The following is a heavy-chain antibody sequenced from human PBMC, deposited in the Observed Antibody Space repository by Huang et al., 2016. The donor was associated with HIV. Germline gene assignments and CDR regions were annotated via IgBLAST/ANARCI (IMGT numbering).Heavy chain of an antibody. Sequence: QVQLVESGGGAVQPGRSLRLSCAASGFTFSTYGMHWVRQAPGMGLEWVAVISYDGSNKYYADSVKGRFTISRDNSKNTLYLQMNSLRAEDTAVYYCVVVIPDYWGQGTLVTVSS. V-gene: IGHV3-30*03. J-gene: IGHJ4*02. CDR2: ISYDGSNK. CDR1: GFTFSTYG. CDR3: VVVIPDY. D-gene: IGHD2-15*01.